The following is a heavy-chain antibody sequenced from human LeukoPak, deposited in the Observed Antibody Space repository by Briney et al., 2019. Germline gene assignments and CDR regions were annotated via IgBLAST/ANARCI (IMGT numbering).Heavy chain of an antibody. CDR3: ARHDYYDSSGYYLGPFDI. CDR1: GYSINGGYY. J-gene: IGHJ3*02. V-gene: IGHV4-38-2*02. D-gene: IGHD3-22*01. CDR2: IYHSGTT. Sequence: SETLSLTCTVSGYSINGGYYWGWIRQPPGQGLEWIAIIYHSGTTYSNPSLKSRVTISVDTSKNQFSLKLSSVTAEDTAGYYCARHDYYDSSGYYLGPFDIWGQPTKLT.